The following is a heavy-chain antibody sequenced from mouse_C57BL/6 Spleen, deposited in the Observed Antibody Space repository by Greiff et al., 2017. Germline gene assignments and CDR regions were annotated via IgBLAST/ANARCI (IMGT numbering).Heavy chain of an antibody. V-gene: IGHV1-80*01. CDR1: GYAFSSYW. D-gene: IGHD1-1*01. CDR2: LSPGDVDT. CDR3: EREYYGWFAY. Sequence: SGAELVKPGASVKISCKASGYAFSSYWMNWVKQRPGKGLEWIGPLSPGDVDTNYNGEFKGKATLTADTSSSTAYMQLSSLNSEDSAVYCCEREYYGWFAYWGQGTRVTVSA. J-gene: IGHJ3*01.